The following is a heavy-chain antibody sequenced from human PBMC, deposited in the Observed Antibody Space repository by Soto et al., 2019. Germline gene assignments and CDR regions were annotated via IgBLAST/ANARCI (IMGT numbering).Heavy chain of an antibody. D-gene: IGHD3-16*02. J-gene: IGHJ4*02. CDR3: ARGQYRRDY. CDR1: GGSLSGHY. Sequence: QVQLQQWGAGLLKPSETLSLTCAVYGGSLSGHYWNWIRQPPGKGLEWIGEINHSGITKYNPSLKSRVPISVDTSKNQFSLNLRSVTVADTAVYYCARGQYRRDYWGQGTLVTVSS. CDR2: INHSGIT. V-gene: IGHV4-34*01.